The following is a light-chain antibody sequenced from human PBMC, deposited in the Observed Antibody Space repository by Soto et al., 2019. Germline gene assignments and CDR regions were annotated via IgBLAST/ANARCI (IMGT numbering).Light chain of an antibody. CDR1: QSISSW. CDR2: RAS. J-gene: IGKJ2*01. CDR3: QQYDSSVYT. Sequence: DIQMTQSPSTLSASVGERVTITCRASQSISSWLAWYQQKPGKAPKLLIYRASSLGSGVPSRFSGSGSGTEFTLTISSLQPDDFATYYCQQYDSSVYTFGQGTKLEIK. V-gene: IGKV1-5*03.